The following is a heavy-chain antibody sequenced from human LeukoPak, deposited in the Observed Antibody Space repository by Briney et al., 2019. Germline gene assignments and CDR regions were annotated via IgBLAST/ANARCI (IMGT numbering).Heavy chain of an antibody. CDR3: ARDGVVVITGQFDY. CDR2: ISWNSGSI. CDR1: GFTFDDYA. D-gene: IGHD3-22*01. Sequence: GESLRLSCAASGFTFDDYAMHWVRQAPGKGLEWVSGISWNSGSIAYADSVKGRFTISRDNAKNSLYLQMNSLRAEDTAMYYCARDGVVVITGQFDYWGQGTLVTVSS. J-gene: IGHJ4*02. V-gene: IGHV3-9*01.